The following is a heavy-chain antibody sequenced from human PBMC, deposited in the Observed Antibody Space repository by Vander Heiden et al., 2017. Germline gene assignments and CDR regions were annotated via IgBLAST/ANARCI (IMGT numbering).Heavy chain of an antibody. D-gene: IGHD6-6*01. V-gene: IGHV3-23*01. Sequence: EVQLLESGGGLVQPGGSMRLSCAASGFTFSSYAMSWVRQAPGKGLEWVSAISGSGGRTYYAYAVKGRFTISRDNSNNTLDLQMNSLSAEDTAVDYGAASGYSSSGAFDIW. J-gene: IGHJ3*02. CDR3: AASGYSSSGAFDI. CDR1: GFTFSSYA. CDR2: ISGSGGRT.